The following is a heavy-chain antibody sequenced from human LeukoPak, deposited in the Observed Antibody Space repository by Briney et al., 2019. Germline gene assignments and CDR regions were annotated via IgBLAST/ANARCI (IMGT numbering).Heavy chain of an antibody. Sequence: ASVKVSCKASGYTFTKYGITWVRQAPGQGLEWMGWISTYNGNTNYAQKLQGRVTMTTDTSTSTAYMELRSLRSDDTAVYYCARDYGDYSYWYFDLWGRGTLVTVSS. CDR3: ARDYGDYSYWYFDL. J-gene: IGHJ2*01. CDR2: ISTYNGNT. D-gene: IGHD4-17*01. V-gene: IGHV1-18*01. CDR1: GYTFTKYG.